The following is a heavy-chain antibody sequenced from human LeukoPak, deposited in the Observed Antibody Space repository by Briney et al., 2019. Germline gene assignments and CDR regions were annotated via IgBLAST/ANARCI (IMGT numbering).Heavy chain of an antibody. CDR1: DYTFTSYG. V-gene: IGHV1-18*01. D-gene: IGHD5-18*01. CDR3: ARGAFEYSEDAFDI. J-gene: IGHJ3*02. Sequence: VASVKVSCKASDYTFTSYGISWVRQAPGQGLEWMGWISAYNGNTNYAQKLQGRVTMTRNTSISTAYMELSSLRSEDTAVYYCARGAFEYSEDAFDIWGQGTMVTVSS. CDR2: ISAYNGNT.